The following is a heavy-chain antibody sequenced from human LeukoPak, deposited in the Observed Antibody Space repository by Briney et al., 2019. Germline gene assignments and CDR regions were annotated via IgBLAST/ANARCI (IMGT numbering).Heavy chain of an antibody. J-gene: IGHJ3*02. CDR2: ISAYNGNT. Sequence: ASVKVSCKASGYTFTSYGISWVRQAPGQGLEWMGWISAYNGNTNYAQKLQGRVTMTTDTSTSTAYMELSSLRSEDTAVYYCAMDSSGQTLLGAFDIWGQGTMVTVSS. CDR1: GYTFTSYG. CDR3: AMDSSGQTLLGAFDI. V-gene: IGHV1-18*01. D-gene: IGHD3-22*01.